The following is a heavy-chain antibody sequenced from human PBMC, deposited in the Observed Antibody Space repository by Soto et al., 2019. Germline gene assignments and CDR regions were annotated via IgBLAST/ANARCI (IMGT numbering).Heavy chain of an antibody. V-gene: IGHV3-48*01. D-gene: IGHD3-16*02. CDR2: VSGSATTI. CDR3: ARVPFIVPVVQAYYMDV. J-gene: IGHJ6*03. CDR1: GFTFSSYS. Sequence: GGSLRLSCAASGFTFSSYSMKWVRQPPGKGLEWISYVSGSATTIQYADSVKGRFTISRDNDMNSLYLQMNSLRAEDTAVYYCARVPFIVPVVQAYYMDVWGIGTTVTVSS.